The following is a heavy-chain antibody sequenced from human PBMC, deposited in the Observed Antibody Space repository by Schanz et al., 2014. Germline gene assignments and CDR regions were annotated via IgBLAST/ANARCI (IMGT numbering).Heavy chain of an antibody. CDR2: VIPSLGLA. CDR1: GGTFSSFG. Sequence: VQLEQSGAEVKKPGSSVKVSCKASGGTFSSFGINWVRQAPGQGLEWMGRVIPSLGLAKYEQKFQDKVTITADTSTTTADMDVSSLRSEDTAVYYCASSGAGYSSSWDFDYWGQGTLVTVSS. J-gene: IGHJ4*02. CDR3: ASSGAGYSSSWDFDY. D-gene: IGHD6-13*01. V-gene: IGHV1-69*02.